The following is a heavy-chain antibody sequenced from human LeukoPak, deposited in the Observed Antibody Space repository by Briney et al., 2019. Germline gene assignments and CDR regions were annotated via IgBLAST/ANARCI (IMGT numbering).Heavy chain of an antibody. Sequence: SETLSLTCTVSGGSISSGGYYWSWIRQPPGKGLEWIGYIYHSGSTYYNPSLKSRVTISVDRSKNQFSLKLSSVTAADTAVYYCARGGYYDSSGYIDYWGQGTLVTVSS. CDR3: ARGGYYDSSGYIDY. J-gene: IGHJ4*02. CDR1: GGSISSGGYY. CDR2: IYHSGST. V-gene: IGHV4-30-2*01. D-gene: IGHD3-22*01.